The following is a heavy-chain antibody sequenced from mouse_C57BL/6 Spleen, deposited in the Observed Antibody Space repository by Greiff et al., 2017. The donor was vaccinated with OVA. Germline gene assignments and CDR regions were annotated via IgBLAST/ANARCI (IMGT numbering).Heavy chain of an antibody. CDR1: GYTFTSYW. J-gene: IGHJ3*01. V-gene: IGHV1-5*01. CDR3: TREYYDGTTGAY. CDR2: IYPGNSDT. Sequence: VQLQQSGTVLARPGASVKMSCKTSGYTFTSYWMHWVKQRPGQGLEWIGAIYPGNSDTSYNQKFKGKAKLTAVTSASTAYMELSSLTNEDSAVYYCTREYYDGTTGAYWGQGTLVTVSA. D-gene: IGHD2-3*01.